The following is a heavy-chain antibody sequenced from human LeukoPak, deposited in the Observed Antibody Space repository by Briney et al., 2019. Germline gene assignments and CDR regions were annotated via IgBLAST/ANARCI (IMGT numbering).Heavy chain of an antibody. CDR1: EFTFSNYW. J-gene: IGHJ3*02. CDR2: IKQDGSEK. V-gene: IGHV3-7*04. D-gene: IGHD2-15*01. Sequence: GGSLRLSCAASEFTFSNYWMSWVRQAPGKGLEWVANIKQDGSEKYYLDSVKGRFTISRDNAKQSLYLQMNSLRAEDTAVYFCARGYCIGGSCYAFDNWGQGTMVTVSS. CDR3: ARGYCIGGSCYAFDN.